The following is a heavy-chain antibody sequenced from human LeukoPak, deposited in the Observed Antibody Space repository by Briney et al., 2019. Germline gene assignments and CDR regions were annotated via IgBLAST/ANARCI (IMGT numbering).Heavy chain of an antibody. Sequence: PSETLSLTCTVSGGSISSSSYYWGWIRQPPGKGLEWIGSIYYSGSTYYNPSLKSRVTISVDTSKNQFSLKLGSVTAADTAVYYCARDHYDFWSGYLPVGWFDPWGQGILVTASS. CDR2: IYYSGST. CDR1: GGSISSSSYY. J-gene: IGHJ5*02. V-gene: IGHV4-39*07. CDR3: ARDHYDFWSGYLPVGWFDP. D-gene: IGHD3-3*01.